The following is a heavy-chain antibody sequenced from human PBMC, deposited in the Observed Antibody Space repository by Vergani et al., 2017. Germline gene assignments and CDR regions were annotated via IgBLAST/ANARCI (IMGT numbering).Heavy chain of an antibody. D-gene: IGHD3-22*01. CDR2: SGSGGST. CDR3: ALGYLYYFDY. CDR1: GFTVSSNY. V-gene: IGHV3-53*01. Sequence: EVQLVESGGGLIQPGGSLRLSCAASGFTVSSNYMSWVRQAPGKGLEWVSAISGSGGSTYYADSVKGRFTISRDNSKNTLYLQMNSLRAEDTAVYYCALGYLYYFDYWGQGTLVTVSS. J-gene: IGHJ4*02.